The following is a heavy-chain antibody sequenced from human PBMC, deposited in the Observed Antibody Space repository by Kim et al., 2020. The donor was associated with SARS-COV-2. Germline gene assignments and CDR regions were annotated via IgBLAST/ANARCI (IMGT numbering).Heavy chain of an antibody. CDR3: EKFGIGARPIDY. CDR2: ISNSGGST. D-gene: IGHD6-6*01. Sequence: GGSLRLSCAASGFTFSSYGMTWVRQAPGKGLEWVSSISNSGGSTYYADSMRGRFTISRDNSKNTLYLQMNSLRAEDTAVYYCEKFGIGARPIDYWGQGTLGTVSS. J-gene: IGHJ4*02. V-gene: IGHV3-23*01. CDR1: GFTFSSYG.